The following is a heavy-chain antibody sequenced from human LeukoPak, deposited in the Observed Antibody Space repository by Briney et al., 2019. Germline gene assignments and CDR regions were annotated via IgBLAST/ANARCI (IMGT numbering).Heavy chain of an antibody. Sequence: PSETLSLTCAVYGGSFSGYYWGWIRQPPGKGLEWIGSIYYSGSTYYNPSLKSRVTISVDTSKNQFSLKLSSVTAADTAVYYCARQGIAVAGTRGFAFDIWGQGTMVTVSS. CDR1: GGSFSGYY. CDR2: IYYSGST. J-gene: IGHJ3*02. D-gene: IGHD6-19*01. CDR3: ARQGIAVAGTRGFAFDI. V-gene: IGHV4-39*01.